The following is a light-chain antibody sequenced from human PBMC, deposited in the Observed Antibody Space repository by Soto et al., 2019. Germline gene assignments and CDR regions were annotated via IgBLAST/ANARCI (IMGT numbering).Light chain of an antibody. CDR1: SSDVGGYDY. J-gene: IGLJ2*01. CDR2: DVT. V-gene: IGLV2-14*03. Sequence: QSALSQPASVSGSPGQSVTISCTGTSSDVGGYDYVSWYQQHPGKAPKLIIYDVTNRPSGVSNRFSGSKSGNTASLTISGLQAEDEGDYYCSSYTSSSALVLLGGGTKVTVL. CDR3: SSYTSSSALVL.